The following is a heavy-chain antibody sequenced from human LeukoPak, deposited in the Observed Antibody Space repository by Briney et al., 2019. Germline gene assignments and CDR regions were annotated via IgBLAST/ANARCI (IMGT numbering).Heavy chain of an antibody. V-gene: IGHV4-39*01. CDR3: ARGDLKLPMVRGVTFFYY. D-gene: IGHD3-10*01. CDR2: IYYGGST. Sequence: PSETLSLTCTVSGGSISSSDYYWGWTRQPPGKGLEWIGSIYYGGSTYYNPSLKSRVTISVDTSMNQFSLKLSFVTAADTAVYYCARGDLKLPMVRGVTFFYYWGQGTLVTVSS. CDR1: GGSISSSDYY. J-gene: IGHJ4*02.